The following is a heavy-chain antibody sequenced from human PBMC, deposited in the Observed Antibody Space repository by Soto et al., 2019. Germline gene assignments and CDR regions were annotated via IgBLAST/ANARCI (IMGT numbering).Heavy chain of an antibody. Sequence: RLSCAASGFTFSSYGMHWVRQAPGKGLEWVAVISYDGSNKYYADSVKGRFTISRDNSKNTLYLQMNSLRAEDTAVYYCAKDLVGYSSSWYVFDYWGQGTLVTVSS. CDR2: ISYDGSNK. J-gene: IGHJ4*02. D-gene: IGHD6-13*01. CDR3: AKDLVGYSSSWYVFDY. V-gene: IGHV3-30*18. CDR1: GFTFSSYG.